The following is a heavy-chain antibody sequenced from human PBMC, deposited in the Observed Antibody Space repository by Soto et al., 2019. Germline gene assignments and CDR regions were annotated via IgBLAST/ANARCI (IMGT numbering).Heavy chain of an antibody. Sequence: EVQLVESGGGLVHPGGSLRLSCTASEFTFSTHWMHWVRQAPGKGLVWVSRINSDASSTDYADSVRGRFTISRARAKNTLYLQMISLRAEDTAVYYCASGLVEHSSSWYDYWGQGTLVTVSS. CDR1: EFTFSTHW. CDR3: ASGLVEHSSSWYDY. V-gene: IGHV3-74*01. D-gene: IGHD6-13*01. J-gene: IGHJ4*02. CDR2: INSDASST.